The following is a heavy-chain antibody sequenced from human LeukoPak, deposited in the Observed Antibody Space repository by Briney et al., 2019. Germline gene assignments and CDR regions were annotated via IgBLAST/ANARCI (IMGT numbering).Heavy chain of an antibody. D-gene: IGHD3-22*01. CDR3: AKPQGGGTYYYDSSGYRPTSDFDY. Sequence: GGSLRLSCSASGFTLSSNYMSWVRQAPGKGLEWVSAISGSGGSTYYADSVKGRFTISRDNSKNTLYLQMNSLRAEDTAVYYCAKPQGGGTYYYDSSGYRPTSDFDYWGQGTLVTVSS. J-gene: IGHJ4*02. CDR2: ISGSGGST. V-gene: IGHV3-23*01. CDR1: GFTLSSNY.